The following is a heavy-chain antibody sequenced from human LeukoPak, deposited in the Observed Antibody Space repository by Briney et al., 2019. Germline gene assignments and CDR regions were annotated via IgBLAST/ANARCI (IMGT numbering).Heavy chain of an antibody. CDR3: ARDGEHVLAHDY. V-gene: IGHV3-66*01. J-gene: IGHJ4*02. D-gene: IGHD3-10*01. CDR1: GFTVSSNY. Sequence: GGSLRLSCAASGFTVSSNYMSWVRQVPGKGLEWVSIIHRDGSTYYADSVKGRFTISRDNSKNTLYIQMNSLRAEDTGVYYCARDGEHVLAHDYWGQGTLVTVSS. CDR2: IHRDGST.